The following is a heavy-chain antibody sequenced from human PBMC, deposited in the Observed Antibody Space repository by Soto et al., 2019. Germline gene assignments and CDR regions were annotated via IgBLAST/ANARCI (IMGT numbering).Heavy chain of an antibody. Sequence: QVQLQESGPGLAKPSETLSLTCTVSGVSVSSAFYYWSWIRQAPGKELEWIGYIFYTGSANYNHSLKSRVTLSIDTSRNQFSLRLDSVTAAETAVYYCARDGEGAMAGAFNIWGQGTMVTVSS. J-gene: IGHJ3*02. CDR3: ARDGEGAMAGAFNI. CDR1: GVSVSSAFYY. CDR2: IFYTGSA. V-gene: IGHV4-61*01. D-gene: IGHD6-19*01.